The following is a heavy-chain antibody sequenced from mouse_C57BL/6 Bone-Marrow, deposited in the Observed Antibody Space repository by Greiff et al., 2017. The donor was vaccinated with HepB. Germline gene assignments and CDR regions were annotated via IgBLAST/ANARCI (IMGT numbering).Heavy chain of an antibody. CDR3: TTPLYDGYYDY. CDR1: GFNIKDDY. D-gene: IGHD2-3*01. Sequence: VQLQQSGAELVRPGASVKLSCTASGFNIKDDYMHWVKQRPEQGLEWIGWIDPENGDTEYASKFQGKATITADTSSNTAYLQLSSLTSEDTAVYYFTTPLYDGYYDYWGQGTTLTVSS. V-gene: IGHV14-4*01. J-gene: IGHJ2*01. CDR2: IDPENGDT.